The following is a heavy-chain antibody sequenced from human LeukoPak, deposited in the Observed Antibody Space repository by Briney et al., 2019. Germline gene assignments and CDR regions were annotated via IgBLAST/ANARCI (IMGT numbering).Heavy chain of an antibody. Sequence: SETLSLTCAVYGGSFSGYYWSWIRQPPGKGLEWIGEINHSGSTNYNPSLKSRVTISVDTSKNQFSLKLSSVTAADTAVYYCARGEDSSQWGQGTLVTVSS. CDR2: INHSGST. CDR3: ARGEDSSQ. CDR1: GGSFSGYY. D-gene: IGHD6-6*01. V-gene: IGHV4-34*01. J-gene: IGHJ4*02.